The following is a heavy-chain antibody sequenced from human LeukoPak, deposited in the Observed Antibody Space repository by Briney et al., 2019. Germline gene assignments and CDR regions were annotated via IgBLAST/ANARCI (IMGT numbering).Heavy chain of an antibody. Sequence: AETLSLTCAVSGWSFSGYYWSWIRQPPGKGLEWMGEINHSGSTKYNPSIKRRGTISVDTSKNQFALELSSVTAADTAVYSCARRRGGYCSSTSCYTRSGEDYWGQGTLVTVSS. CDR2: INHSGST. J-gene: IGHJ4*02. CDR3: ARRRGGYCSSTSCYTRSGEDY. D-gene: IGHD2-2*02. V-gene: IGHV4-34*01. CDR1: GWSFSGYY.